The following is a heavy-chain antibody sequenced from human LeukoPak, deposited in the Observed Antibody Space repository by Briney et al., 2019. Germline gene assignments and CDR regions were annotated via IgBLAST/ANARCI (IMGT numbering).Heavy chain of an antibody. J-gene: IGHJ4*02. CDR2: IYYSGST. D-gene: IGHD6-13*01. Sequence: PSETLSLTCTVYGGSISSYYWSWIRQPPGKGLEWIGYIYYSGSTNYNPSLKSRVTISVDTSKNQFSLKLSSVTAADTAVYYCARVPGAAAFLDYWGQGTLVTVSS. V-gene: IGHV4-59*01. CDR3: ARVPGAAAFLDY. CDR1: GGSISSYY.